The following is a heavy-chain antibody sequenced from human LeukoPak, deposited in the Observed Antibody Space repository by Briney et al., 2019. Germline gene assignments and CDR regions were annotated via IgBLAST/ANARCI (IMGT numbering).Heavy chain of an antibody. CDR1: GYRFTSYG. CDR2: VSTYNDKK. CDR3: ARHSGSYAFDY. V-gene: IGHV1-18*01. J-gene: IGHJ4*02. Sequence: ASVKVSCKTYGYRFTSYGISWVRQAPGQGLEWMGWVSTYNDKKDYAQKFQGRVIMTTDTSTTTAYMELGSLRSDDTAVYYCARHSGSYAFDYWGQGTLVTVSS. D-gene: IGHD1-26*01.